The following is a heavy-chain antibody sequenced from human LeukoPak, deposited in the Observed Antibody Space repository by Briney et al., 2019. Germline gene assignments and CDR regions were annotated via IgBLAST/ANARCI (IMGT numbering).Heavy chain of an antibody. J-gene: IGHJ4*02. V-gene: IGHV3-53*01. CDR3: ASGIISGLINY. Sequence: GGSLRLSCAASGFTVSSNYMSWVRQAPGKGLEWVSVIYSGGSTYYADSVKGRFTISRDNSKNTLYLQMNSLRAEDAAVYYCASGIISGLINYWGQGTLVTVSS. D-gene: IGHD3-16*01. CDR2: IYSGGST. CDR1: GFTVSSNY.